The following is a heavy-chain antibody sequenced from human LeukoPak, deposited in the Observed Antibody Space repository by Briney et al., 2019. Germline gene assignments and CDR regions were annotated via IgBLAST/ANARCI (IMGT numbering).Heavy chain of an antibody. CDR1: GFTFSGSA. CDR2: IRSKANSYAT. CDR3: TRGGIGYDSKRYYYYYYYMDV. Sequence: PGGSLRLSCAASGFTFSGSAMHWVRQASGKGLEWVGRIRSKANSYATAYAASVKGRFSISRDDSKNTAYLQMNSLKTEDTAVYYCTRGGIGYDSKRYYYYYYYMDVWGKGTTVTVSS. D-gene: IGHD2-15*01. V-gene: IGHV3-73*01. J-gene: IGHJ6*03.